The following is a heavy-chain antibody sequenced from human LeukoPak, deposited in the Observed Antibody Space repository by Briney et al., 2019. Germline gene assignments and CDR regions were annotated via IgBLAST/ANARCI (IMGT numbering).Heavy chain of an antibody. J-gene: IGHJ3*02. CDR2: IYYSGST. Sequence: SETLSLTCTVSGGSISSSSYYWGWIRQPPGKGLEWIGSIYYSGSTYYNPSLKSRVTISVDTSKNQFSLKLSSVTAADTAVYYCARPDIVATQYAFDIWGRGTMVTVSS. CDR1: GGSISSSSYY. CDR3: ARPDIVATQYAFDI. V-gene: IGHV4-39*01. D-gene: IGHD5-12*01.